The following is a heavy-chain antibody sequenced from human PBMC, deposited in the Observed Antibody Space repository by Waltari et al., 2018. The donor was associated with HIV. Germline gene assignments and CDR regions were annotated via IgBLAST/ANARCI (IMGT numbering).Heavy chain of an antibody. CDR2: IRGRCGST. J-gene: IGHJ4*02. D-gene: IGHD2-21*01. CDR1: GFTFSSYA. Sequence: EVQLLESGGGLVQPGGSLRLSCAASGFTFSSYAMSWVRQAPGKGLGGVSFIRGRCGSTYYADSVKGRFTISRDNSKNTLYLQMNSLRAEDTAVYYCAKDNRDPLGTLWYWGQGTLVTVSS. V-gene: IGHV3-23*01. CDR3: AKDNRDPLGTLWY.